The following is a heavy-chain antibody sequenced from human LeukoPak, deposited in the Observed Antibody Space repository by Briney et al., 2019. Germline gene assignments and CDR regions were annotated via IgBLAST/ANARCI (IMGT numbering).Heavy chain of an antibody. CDR2: INPSGDST. D-gene: IGHD3-9*01. V-gene: IGHV1-46*01. CDR1: GYTFTSYY. J-gene: IGHJ3*02. Sequence: ASVKVSCMASGYTFTSYYMHWVRQAPGQGLEWMGIINPSGDSTSYAQKFQGRVTMTRGTSTSTVYMELSSLRSEDTAVYYCARANHYDILTGYSDDAFDIWGQGTMVTVSS. CDR3: ARANHYDILTGYSDDAFDI.